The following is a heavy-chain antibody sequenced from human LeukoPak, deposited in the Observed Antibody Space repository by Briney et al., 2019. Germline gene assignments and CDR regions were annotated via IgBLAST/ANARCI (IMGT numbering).Heavy chain of an antibody. V-gene: IGHV4-59*08. D-gene: IGHD3-22*01. J-gene: IGHJ4*02. CDR3: ARHKTNYYDSSGYFLNSFDY. CDR2: IYYSGCT. Sequence: SETLSLTCTVSGGSISSYYWSWIRQPPGKGLEWIGYIYYSGCTNYNPSLKSRVTISVDTSKNQFSLKLSSVTAADTAVYYCARHKTNYYDSSGYFLNSFDYWGQGTLVTVSS. CDR1: GGSISSYY.